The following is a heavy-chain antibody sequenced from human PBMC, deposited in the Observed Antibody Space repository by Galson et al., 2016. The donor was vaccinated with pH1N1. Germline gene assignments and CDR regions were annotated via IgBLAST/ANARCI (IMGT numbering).Heavy chain of an antibody. J-gene: IGHJ3*02. V-gene: IGHV5-51*03. CDR1: GYIFTSQW. CDR2: VNPGGSTI. Sequence: QSGAEVKKPGESLKISCKGSGYIFTSQWIAWVRQVPGKGLEWVGVVNPGGSTIRYSPSFQGQVTISSDKSISTAYLQWSSRRASDTAMYYCARQYDFGDYRGNAFDIWGQGTVVIVSS. D-gene: IGHD4-17*01. CDR3: ARQYDFGDYRGNAFDI.